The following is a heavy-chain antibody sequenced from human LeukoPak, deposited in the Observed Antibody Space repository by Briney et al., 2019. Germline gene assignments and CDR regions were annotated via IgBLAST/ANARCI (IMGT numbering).Heavy chain of an antibody. Sequence: GGSLRLSCAASGFTFSDYYMSWIRQAPGKGLEWVSYISSSSSYTNYPASMKGRFAMSRDNAKNPLSLQMNCLSAEDTAVYYCARDGQRRRDVANGLSFDYWGQGTLVTVSS. V-gene: IGHV3-11*05. D-gene: IGHD1-1*01. CDR1: GFTFSDYY. CDR3: ARDGQRRRDVANGLSFDY. J-gene: IGHJ4*02. CDR2: ISSSSSYT.